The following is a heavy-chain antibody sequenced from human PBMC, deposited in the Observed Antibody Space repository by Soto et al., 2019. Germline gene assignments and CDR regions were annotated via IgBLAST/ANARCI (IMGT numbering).Heavy chain of an antibody. CDR1: GFTFSSYS. J-gene: IGHJ3*02. CDR3: ARGGDMITLGGVIVMNAFDI. V-gene: IGHV3-48*01. CDR2: ISSSSSTI. Sequence: GGSLRLSCAASGFTFSSYSMNWVRQAPGKGLEWVSYISSSSSTIYYADSVKGRFTISRDNAKNSLYLQMNSLRAEDTAVYYCARGGDMITLGGVIVMNAFDIWGQGTMVTVSS. D-gene: IGHD3-16*02.